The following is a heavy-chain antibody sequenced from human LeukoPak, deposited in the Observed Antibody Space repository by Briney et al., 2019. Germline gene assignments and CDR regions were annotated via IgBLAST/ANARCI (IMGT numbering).Heavy chain of an antibody. V-gene: IGHV3-23*01. CDR1: GFTFSSYS. Sequence: GGSLRLSCAASGFTFSSYSMSWVRQNPGKGLEWVSAIGGSGDITYYADSVKGRFSISRDNSKNTLYLQMNSQRAEDTALYYCAKDRSYCSGGSCYWYFDLWGRGTLVTVSS. D-gene: IGHD2-15*01. J-gene: IGHJ2*01. CDR3: AKDRSYCSGGSCYWYFDL. CDR2: IGGSGDIT.